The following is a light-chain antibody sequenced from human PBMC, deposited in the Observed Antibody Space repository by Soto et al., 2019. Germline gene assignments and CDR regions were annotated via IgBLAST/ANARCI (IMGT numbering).Light chain of an antibody. CDR3: QQFHSFPLT. CDR1: QSVLYSSTNKNY. J-gene: IGKJ4*01. V-gene: IGKV4-1*01. Sequence: DFVMAQSPDSLAVSLGERATINCKSSQSVLYSSTNKNYLAWYQQKPGQPPKLLIYWASTRESGVPDRFSGSGSGTDFTLTISSLQAEDVAFYYCQQFHSFPLTFGGGTKVEIK. CDR2: WAS.